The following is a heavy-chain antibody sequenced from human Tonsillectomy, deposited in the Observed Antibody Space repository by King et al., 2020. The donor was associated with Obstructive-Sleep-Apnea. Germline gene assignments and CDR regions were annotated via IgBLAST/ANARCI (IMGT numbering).Heavy chain of an antibody. CDR3: ARSLYSSNWYFDY. Sequence: LVQSGAEVKKPGESLKISCKDSGYSFASYLIGWVRQMPGKGLEWIGVICPGNSDTRYSPSFQGQVTISADKSISTAYLQWSSLKASDTAMYYCARSLYSSNWYFDYWGQGTLVIVSS. CDR2: ICPGNSDT. D-gene: IGHD6-13*01. CDR1: GYSFASYL. J-gene: IGHJ4*02. V-gene: IGHV5-51*01.